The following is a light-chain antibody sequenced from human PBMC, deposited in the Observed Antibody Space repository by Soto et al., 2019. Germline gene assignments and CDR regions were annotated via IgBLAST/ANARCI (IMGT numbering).Light chain of an antibody. CDR3: SSYAGRNDFV. CDR2: EVS. J-gene: IGLJ1*01. V-gene: IGLV2-8*01. Sequence: QGALTHPPSGARSPGQSLTISFPRTNKDVGGYNYVSWYQQHPGRAPKLIIYEVSQRPSGVPDRFSGSKSGNTASLTVSGLQAEDEADYYCSSYAGRNDFVFGSGTKVPVL. CDR1: NKDVGGYNY.